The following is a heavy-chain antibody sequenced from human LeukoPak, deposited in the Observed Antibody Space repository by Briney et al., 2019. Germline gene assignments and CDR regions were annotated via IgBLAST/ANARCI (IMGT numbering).Heavy chain of an antibody. J-gene: IGHJ3*02. CDR2: IYHSGST. CDR1: GGSISSSNR. D-gene: IGHD3-3*01. Sequence: SETLSLTCAVSGGSISSSNRWSWVRQPPGKGLEWIGYIYHSGSTYYNPSLKSRVTISVDRSKNQFSLKLSSVTAADTAVYYCARGRITIFGVVTWAFDIWGQGTMVTVSS. CDR3: ARGRITIFGVVTWAFDI. V-gene: IGHV4-4*02.